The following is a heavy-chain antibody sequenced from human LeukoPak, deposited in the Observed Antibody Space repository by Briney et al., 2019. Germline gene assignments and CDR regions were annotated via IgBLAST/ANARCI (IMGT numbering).Heavy chain of an antibody. D-gene: IGHD2-15*01. CDR3: ATVRDIVVGGGPYYFDY. CDR1: GYTFTRYY. CDR2: INPHNGDT. Sequence: ASVKVSCKASGYTFTRYYMHWVRQAPGQGLEWMGWINPHNGDTNYAQKFQGRVTMTRDTSITTAYMELSRLKSDDTAVYYCATVRDIVVGGGPYYFDYWGQGTLVTVSP. V-gene: IGHV1-2*02. J-gene: IGHJ4*02.